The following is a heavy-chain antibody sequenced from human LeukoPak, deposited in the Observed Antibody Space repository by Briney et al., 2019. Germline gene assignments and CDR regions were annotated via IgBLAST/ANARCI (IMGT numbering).Heavy chain of an antibody. CDR2: IYTSGST. D-gene: IGHD1-26*01. J-gene: IGHJ4*02. CDR3: ASTGIVGATSDY. V-gene: IGHV4-61*02. CDR1: GGSISSGSYY. Sequence: PSETLSLTCTVSGGSISSGSYYWSWIRQPAGKGLEWIGRIYTSGSTNYNPSLKSRVTISVGTSKNQFSLKLSSVTAADTAVYYCASTGIVGATSDYWGQGTLVTVSS.